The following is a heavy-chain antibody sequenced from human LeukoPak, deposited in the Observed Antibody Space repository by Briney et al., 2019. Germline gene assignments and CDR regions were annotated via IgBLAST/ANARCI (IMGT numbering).Heavy chain of an antibody. J-gene: IGHJ4*02. CDR2: IYYSGST. Sequence: SETLSLTCTVSSGSISSSSYYWGWIRQPPGKGLEWIGSIYYSGSTYYNPSLKSRVTISVDTSKNQFSLKLSSVTAAETAVYYCARHKLGTVAGFYFDYGGQGTLVTVSS. CDR3: ARHKLGTVAGFYFDY. D-gene: IGHD6-19*01. CDR1: SGSISSSSYY. V-gene: IGHV4-39*01.